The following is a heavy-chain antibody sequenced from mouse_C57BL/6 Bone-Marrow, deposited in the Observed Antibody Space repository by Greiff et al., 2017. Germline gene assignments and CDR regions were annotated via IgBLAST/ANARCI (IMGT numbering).Heavy chain of an antibody. CDR1: GYTFTSYG. D-gene: IGHD2-1*01. J-gene: IGHJ4*01. V-gene: IGHV1-81*01. CDR2: IYPRSGNT. Sequence: QVQLQQSGAELARPGASVKLSCKASGYTFTSYGISWVKQRTGQGLEWIGEIYPRSGNTYYNEKFQGKATLTADKSSSTAYMELRSLTSEDSAGYFCARGGLQFYYAMDDWGQGTSVTVSS. CDR3: ARGGLQFYYAMDD.